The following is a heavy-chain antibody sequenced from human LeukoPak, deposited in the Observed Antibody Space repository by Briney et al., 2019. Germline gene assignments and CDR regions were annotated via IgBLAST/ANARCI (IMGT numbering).Heavy chain of an antibody. CDR1: GFTFSSYA. CDR2: ISGSGGST. V-gene: IGHV3-23*01. J-gene: IGHJ4*02. CDR3: AKDRAFYGDYFDY. Sequence: GASLRLSCAASGFTFSSYAMSWVRQAPGKGLEWVSAISGSGGSTYYADSVKGRFTISRDNSKNTLYLQMNSLRAEDTAAYYCAKDRAFYGDYFDYWGQGTLVTVSS. D-gene: IGHD4-17*01.